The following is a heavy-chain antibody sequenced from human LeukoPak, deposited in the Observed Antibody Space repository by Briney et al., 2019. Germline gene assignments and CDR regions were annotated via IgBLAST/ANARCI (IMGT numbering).Heavy chain of an antibody. V-gene: IGHV4-59*08. CDR3: ATYAAGQGGRGY. Sequence: SETLSLTCTVSGGSFSGYHWNWIRQPPGKGLEWIGEIDYGGRAHYSPSLKSRLTVSLETSKNHFSLNMKSVTAADTAVYYCATYAAGQGGRGYWGQGTLVTVSS. CDR1: GGSFSGYH. J-gene: IGHJ4*02. CDR2: IDYGGRA. D-gene: IGHD2-2*01.